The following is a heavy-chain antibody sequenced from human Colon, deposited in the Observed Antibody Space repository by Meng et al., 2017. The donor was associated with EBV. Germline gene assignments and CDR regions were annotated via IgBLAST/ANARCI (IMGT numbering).Heavy chain of an antibody. Sequence: QLQLQESGPGLVRPSAILSLTCTVSGDSISSSNYYWGWIRQPRGKGLEWIGSGSTYYNPSLKSRVSISVDTSKNQFSLKLTSVTAADTAVYYCVLAGIIMPTFDYWGQGTLVTVSS. V-gene: IGHV4-39*07. CDR1: GDSISSSNYY. CDR3: VLAGIIMPTFDY. D-gene: IGHD3-10*01. CDR2: SGST. J-gene: IGHJ4*02.